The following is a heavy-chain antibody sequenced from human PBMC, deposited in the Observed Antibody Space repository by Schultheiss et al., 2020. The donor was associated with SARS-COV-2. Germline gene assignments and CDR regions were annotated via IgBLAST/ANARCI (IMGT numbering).Heavy chain of an antibody. V-gene: IGHV3-74*01. Sequence: GGSLRLSCAASGFTFDDYGMSWVRQAPGKGLVWVSRIDTNGSTTTYADSVKGRFTISRDNAKNTLYLQMNSLRAEDTAVYYCSSSPRQQPNYWGQGTLVTVSS. D-gene: IGHD6-13*01. CDR3: SSSPRQQPNY. J-gene: IGHJ4*02. CDR2: IDTNGSTT. CDR1: GFTFDDYG.